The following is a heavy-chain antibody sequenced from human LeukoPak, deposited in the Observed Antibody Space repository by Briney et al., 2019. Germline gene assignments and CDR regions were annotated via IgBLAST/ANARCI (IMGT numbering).Heavy chain of an antibody. D-gene: IGHD3-22*01. V-gene: IGHV3-23*01. J-gene: IGHJ6*02. CDR3: AKDSTVSGSYYGMDI. CDR2: ISGSGGTT. CDR1: GFTFSSYI. Sequence: PGGSLRLSCAASGFTFSSYIVTWVRQAPGKGLEWVSSISGSGGTTYFADSVKGRFTISRDNSKNTLYLQMSSLRAEDTAIYYCAKDSTVSGSYYGMDIWGQGTTVTVSS.